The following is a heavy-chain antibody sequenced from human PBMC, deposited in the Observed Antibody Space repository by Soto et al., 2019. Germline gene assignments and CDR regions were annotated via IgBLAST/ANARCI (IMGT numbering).Heavy chain of an antibody. CDR3: ARDPWIQLWSDYYYGMDV. V-gene: IGHV3-30-3*01. CDR2: ISYDGSNK. CDR1: GFTFSSYA. J-gene: IGHJ6*02. D-gene: IGHD5-18*01. Sequence: QVQLVESGGGVVQPGRSLRLSCAASGFTFSSYAMHWVRQAPGKGLEWVAVISYDGSNKYYADSVKGRFTISRDNSKNTLYLQMNSLRAEDTAVYYCARDPWIQLWSDYYYGMDVWGQGTTVTVSS.